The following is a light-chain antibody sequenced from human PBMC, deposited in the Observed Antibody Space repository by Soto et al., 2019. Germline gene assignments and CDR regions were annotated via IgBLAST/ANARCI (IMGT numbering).Light chain of an antibody. CDR2: AIS. CDR3: QHDGTSPGLT. J-gene: IGKJ4*02. CDR1: QSVGSF. V-gene: IGKV3-20*01. Sequence: IVLMQSQGTLSLSPGERATLSGRASQSVGSFLAWYQQKPGQAPRLLIYAISSRITVIPDRFNGSGHGTEFTLTIRRLEPEAFAVYYCQHDGTSPGLTFGGGTKVEIK.